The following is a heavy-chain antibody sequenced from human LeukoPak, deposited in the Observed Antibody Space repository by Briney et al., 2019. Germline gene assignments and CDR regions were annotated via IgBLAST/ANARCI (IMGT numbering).Heavy chain of an antibody. V-gene: IGHV1-46*01. D-gene: IGHD2-15*01. CDR3: ARGSVAATPYYYGMDV. J-gene: IGHJ6*02. Sequence: GASVKVSCKASGYTFTSYYMHWVRQAPGQGLEWMGIINPSGGSTSYAQKFQGRVTMTRDTSTSTVYMELSSLRSEDTAVYYCARGSVAATPYYYGMDVWGQGTTVTVSS. CDR1: GYTFTSYY. CDR2: INPSGGST.